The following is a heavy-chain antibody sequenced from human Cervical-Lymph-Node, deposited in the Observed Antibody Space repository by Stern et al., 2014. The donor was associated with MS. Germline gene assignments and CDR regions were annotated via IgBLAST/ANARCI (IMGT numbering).Heavy chain of an antibody. Sequence: VQLLQSGGGVVQPERSLRLSCAASGFDFRIYGMQWVRQTPGKGLEWVAVIWFDGSNKNYADSVKGRFTISRDNSKNTLYLQMNSLRAADTAVYYCARVPSGWQTGFDYWGQGTLVTVSS. J-gene: IGHJ4*02. CDR2: IWFDGSNK. V-gene: IGHV3-33*01. CDR1: GFDFRIYG. CDR3: ARVPSGWQTGFDY. D-gene: IGHD6-19*01.